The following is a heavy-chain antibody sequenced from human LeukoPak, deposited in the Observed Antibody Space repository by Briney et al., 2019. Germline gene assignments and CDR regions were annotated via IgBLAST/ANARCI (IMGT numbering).Heavy chain of an antibody. D-gene: IGHD6-13*01. CDR2: ISRNSNYI. CDR1: GFPFSSYS. Sequence: GGSLRLSCAASGFPFSSYSMNWVRQAPGKGLEWVSSISRNSNYIYYADSVKGRFTISRDNAKNSLNLQMSSLRAEDTAVYYCAKEVAAAVNYWGRGTQVTVSS. CDR3: AKEVAAAVNY. V-gene: IGHV3-21*01. J-gene: IGHJ4*02.